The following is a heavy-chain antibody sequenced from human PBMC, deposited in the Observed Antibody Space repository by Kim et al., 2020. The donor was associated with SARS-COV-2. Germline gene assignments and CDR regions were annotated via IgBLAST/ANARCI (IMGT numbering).Heavy chain of an antibody. J-gene: IGHJ6*02. CDR2: INSDGSST. CDR3: AREGSVRGVFYYYGMDV. D-gene: IGHD3-10*01. V-gene: IGHV3-74*01. Sequence: GGSLRLSCAASGFTFSSYWMHWVRQAPGKGLVWVSRINSDGSSTSYADSVKGRFTISRDNAKNTLYLQMNSLRAEDTAVYYCAREGSVRGVFYYYGMDVWGQGTTVTVSS. CDR1: GFTFSSYW.